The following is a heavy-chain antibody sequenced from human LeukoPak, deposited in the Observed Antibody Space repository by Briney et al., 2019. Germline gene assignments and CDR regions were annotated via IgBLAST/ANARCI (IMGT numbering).Heavy chain of an antibody. J-gene: IGHJ6*02. V-gene: IGHV4-59*08. D-gene: IGHD3-10*01. Sequence: PSETLSLTCTVSGGSISSYYWSWIRQPPGKGLEWIGYIYYSGSTNYNPSLKSRVTISVDTSKNQFSLKLSSVTAADTAVYYCARLNMVRGVKNYYCGMDVWGQGTTVTVSS. CDR1: GGSISSYY. CDR3: ARLNMVRGVKNYYCGMDV. CDR2: IYYSGST.